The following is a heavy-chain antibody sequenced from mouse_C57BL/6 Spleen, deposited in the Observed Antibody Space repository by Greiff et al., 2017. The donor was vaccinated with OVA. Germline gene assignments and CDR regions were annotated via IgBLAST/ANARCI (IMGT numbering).Heavy chain of an antibody. CDR2: IYPGDGDT. CDR1: GYAFSSSW. J-gene: IGHJ4*01. D-gene: IGHD1-1*02. Sequence: QVQLQQSGPELVKPGASVKISCKASGYAFSSSWMNWVKQRPGKGLEWIGRIYPGDGDTNYNGKFKGKATLTADKSSSTAYMQLSSLTSEDSAVYVCARRRMELYYYAMDYWGQGTSVTVSS. CDR3: ARRRMELYYYAMDY. V-gene: IGHV1-82*01.